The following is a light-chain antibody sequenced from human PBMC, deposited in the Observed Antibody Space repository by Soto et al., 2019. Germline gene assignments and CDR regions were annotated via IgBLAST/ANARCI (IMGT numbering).Light chain of an antibody. CDR2: KAS. Sequence: DIQMTQSPSTLSASVGDRFAMTCRASQSISSWLAWYQQKPGKAPKLLIYKASTLQTGVPSRFSGSGSGTEFTLTISSLQPDDFATYYCQQYNTYSLTFGGGTKVDI. J-gene: IGKJ4*01. V-gene: IGKV1-5*03. CDR1: QSISSW. CDR3: QQYNTYSLT.